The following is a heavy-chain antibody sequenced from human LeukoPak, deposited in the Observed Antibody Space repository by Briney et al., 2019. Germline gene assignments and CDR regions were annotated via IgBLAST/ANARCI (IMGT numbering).Heavy chain of an antibody. Sequence: GGSLRLSCAASGFTVSSNYMSWVRQAPGKGLEWVSVIHGDGATHYADSVKGRFTISRDTSKNTLYLQRNSLRAEDTAVYYCASTSIIRGYDHDQYYWGQGTLVTVSS. V-gene: IGHV3-53*01. CDR2: IHGDGAT. D-gene: IGHD5-12*01. J-gene: IGHJ4*02. CDR3: ASTSIIRGYDHDQYY. CDR1: GFTVSSNY.